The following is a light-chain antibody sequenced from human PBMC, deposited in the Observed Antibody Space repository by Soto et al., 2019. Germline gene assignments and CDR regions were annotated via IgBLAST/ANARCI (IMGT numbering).Light chain of an antibody. CDR2: GAS. Sequence: EIVLTQSPGTLSLSPGERATLSCRASQSVSSTYLAWYQQKPGQAPRLLIYGASSRATGIPDRFSGSGSGTDLTLIISRLEPEDFAVYYCQQFGGSPLYTFGQGTKLEIK. V-gene: IGKV3-20*01. J-gene: IGKJ2*01. CDR3: QQFGGSPLYT. CDR1: QSVSSTY.